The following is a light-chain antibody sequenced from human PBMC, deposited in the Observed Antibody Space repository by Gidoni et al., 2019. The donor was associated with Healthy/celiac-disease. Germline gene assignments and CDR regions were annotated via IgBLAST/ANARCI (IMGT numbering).Light chain of an antibody. CDR2: GAS. V-gene: IGKV3-20*01. J-gene: IGKJ1*01. Sequence: EIVLTQSPGTLSLSPGERATLSCRASQSVSSSYLAWYQQKPGQAPRLLIYGASSRATGIPDRFSGSGSGTDLTLTISRLEPEDFAVYYCQQYGSSWTFGQETKVEIK. CDR1: QSVSSSY. CDR3: QQYGSSWT.